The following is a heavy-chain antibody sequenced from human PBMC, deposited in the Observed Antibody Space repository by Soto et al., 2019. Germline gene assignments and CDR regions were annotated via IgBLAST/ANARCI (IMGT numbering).Heavy chain of an antibody. D-gene: IGHD1-26*01. CDR3: ARTNPDSGSYPYYYYGMDV. Sequence: QVQLQESGPGLVKPSQTLSLTCTVSGGSISSGGYYWSWIRQHPGKGLEWIGYIYYSGSTYYNPSLRSRGTISVDTSKNQFSLKLSSVTAADTAVYYCARTNPDSGSYPYYYYGMDVWGQGTTVTVSS. CDR2: IYYSGST. V-gene: IGHV4-31*03. CDR1: GGSISSGGYY. J-gene: IGHJ6*02.